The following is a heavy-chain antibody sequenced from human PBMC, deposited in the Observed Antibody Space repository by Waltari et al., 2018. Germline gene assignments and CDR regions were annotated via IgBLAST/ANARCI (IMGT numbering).Heavy chain of an antibody. CDR3: ASQENEAGYGMDV. CDR1: GGSISSSNW. D-gene: IGHD6-25*01. J-gene: IGHJ6*02. V-gene: IGHV4-4*02. Sequence: QVQLQESRPGLVKPSGTLSLTCAVFGGSISSSNWWSWVRQPPGKGLEWIGEIYHSGSTNYNPSRKSRVTISVDKSKNQFSLKLSSVTAADTAVYYCASQENEAGYGMDVWGQGTTVTVSS. CDR2: IYHSGST.